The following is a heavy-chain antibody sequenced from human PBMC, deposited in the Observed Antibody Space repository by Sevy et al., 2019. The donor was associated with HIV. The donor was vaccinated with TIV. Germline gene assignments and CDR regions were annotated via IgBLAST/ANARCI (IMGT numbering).Heavy chain of an antibody. J-gene: IGHJ4*02. V-gene: IGHV4-39*01. D-gene: IGHD2-15*01. CDR2: IHHTGKT. CDR3: ARHPANSNEFDY. Sequence: SETLSLTCTVSGGSIISSTYYWDWIRQPPGKGLEWIGNIHHTGKTYYIPSLRSRVTMSLDTSKNQCSLNLNAVTAADTAVDYGARHPANSNEFDYWGPGTLVTVSS. CDR1: GGSIISSTYY.